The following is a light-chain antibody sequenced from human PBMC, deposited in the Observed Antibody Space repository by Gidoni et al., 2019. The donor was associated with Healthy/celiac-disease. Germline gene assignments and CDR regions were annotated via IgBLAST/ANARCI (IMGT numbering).Light chain of an antibody. Sequence: DVQMTQPPSSLSASVGDRVTITCRASQSISSYLNWYQQKPGKAPKLLIYAAYSLQSGVPSRFSGSGSGTDFTLTISSLQPEDFATYYCQQSYSTPFTFGPGTKVDIK. CDR3: QQSYSTPFT. CDR1: QSISSY. J-gene: IGKJ3*01. V-gene: IGKV1-39*01. CDR2: AAY.